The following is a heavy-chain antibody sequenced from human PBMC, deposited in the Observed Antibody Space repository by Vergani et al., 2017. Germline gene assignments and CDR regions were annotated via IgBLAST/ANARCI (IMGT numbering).Heavy chain of an antibody. CDR2: INPNSGGT. V-gene: IGHV1-2*02. J-gene: IGHJ5*02. CDR1: GYTFTGYY. CDR3: ASEETYDANTENWFDP. Sequence: QVQLVQSGAEVKKPGASVKVSCKASGYTFTGYYMHWVRQAPGQGLEWMGWINPNSGGTNYAQKFQGRVTMTRDTSISTAYMKLSRLRSDDTAVYYCASEETYDANTENWFDPWGQGTLVTVSS. D-gene: IGHD3-22*01.